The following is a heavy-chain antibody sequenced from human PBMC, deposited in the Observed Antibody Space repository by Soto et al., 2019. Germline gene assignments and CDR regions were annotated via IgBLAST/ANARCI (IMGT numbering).Heavy chain of an antibody. CDR3: ARDYYDSSGYHSALDY. J-gene: IGHJ4*02. CDR1: GGTFSSYA. D-gene: IGHD3-22*01. CDR2: IIPIFGTA. Sequence: SVKVSCKASGGTFSSYAISWVRQAPGQGLEWMGGIIPIFGTANYAQKFQGRVTITADESTSTAYMELSSLRSEDTAVYYCARDYYDSSGYHSALDYWGQGTLVTVSS. V-gene: IGHV1-69*13.